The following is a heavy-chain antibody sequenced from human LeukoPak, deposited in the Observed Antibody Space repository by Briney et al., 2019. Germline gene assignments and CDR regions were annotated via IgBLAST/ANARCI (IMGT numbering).Heavy chain of an antibody. CDR2: ISHSGDT. J-gene: IGHJ4*02. V-gene: IGHV4-59*01. Sequence: SETLSLTCTVSGGAISKYYYNWIRQSPGKGLVWIGYISHSGDTNYNPSLTSRVTISIDPSKSHFSLKLSSVTAADTAVYYCATESRTRPFDSWGQGTLVTVSS. CDR3: ATESRTRPFDS. D-gene: IGHD6-6*01. CDR1: GGAISKYY.